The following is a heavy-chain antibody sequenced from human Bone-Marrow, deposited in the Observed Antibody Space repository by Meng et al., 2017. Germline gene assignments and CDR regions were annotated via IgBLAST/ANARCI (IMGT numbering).Heavy chain of an antibody. V-gene: IGHV4-61*02. CDR1: GASISSGSSY. D-gene: IGHD3-16*01. CDR3: ARGKRWGIDAFDI. CDR2: IYTSGST. Sequence: QLRRPGPGRVKPPQPLSPTCTGSGASISSGSSYWRWIRQPAGKGLEWIGRIYTSGSTNYNPSLKSRVTISVDTSKNQFSLKLSSVTAADTAVYYCARGKRWGIDAFDIWGQGTMVTVSS. J-gene: IGHJ3*02.